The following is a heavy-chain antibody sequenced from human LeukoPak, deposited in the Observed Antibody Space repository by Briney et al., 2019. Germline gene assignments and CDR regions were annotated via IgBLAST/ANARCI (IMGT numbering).Heavy chain of an antibody. Sequence: PGGSRRLSCAASGFRFSDYGMHWVRQAPGKGLEWLTIISYDETKKYYADSVKGRFTVSRDNSKNTLYLQVNRLRAEDPAVYYCGNAVGKDSNIEAFDYWGQGTVVSVSS. CDR2: ISYDETKK. J-gene: IGHJ4*02. CDR1: GFRFSDYG. CDR3: GNAVGKDSNIEAFDY. V-gene: IGHV3-30*18. D-gene: IGHD5-12*01.